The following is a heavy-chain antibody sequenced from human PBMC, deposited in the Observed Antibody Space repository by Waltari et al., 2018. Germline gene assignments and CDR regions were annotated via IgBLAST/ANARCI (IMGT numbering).Heavy chain of an antibody. CDR1: GFTFSSYA. D-gene: IGHD6-13*01. V-gene: IGHV3-30-3*01. CDR2: ISYDGSNK. CDR3: AREIAAAGDDAFDI. J-gene: IGHJ3*02. Sequence: QVQLVESGGGVVQPGRSLRLSCAASGFTFSSYAMHWVRQAPGKGLEWVAVISYDGSNKYYADSVKGRFTISRDNPKNTLYLQMNSLRAEDTAVYYCAREIAAAGDDAFDIWGQGTMVTVSS.